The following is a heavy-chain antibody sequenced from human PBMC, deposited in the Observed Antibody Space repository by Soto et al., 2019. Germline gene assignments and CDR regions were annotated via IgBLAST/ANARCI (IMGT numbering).Heavy chain of an antibody. V-gene: IGHV3-48*04. CDR2: ISSSSTTI. CDR1: GFTFSTYS. CDR3: ARGHSFDY. J-gene: IGHJ4*01. Sequence: EVQLVESGGGLVQPGGSLRLSCAASGFTFSTYSMNWVRQAPGKGLEWISYISSSSTTIYYADSVRGRFTISRDNAKNSLYLQMDSLRPEDMAVYYCARGHSFDYLGQGTLVAVSS.